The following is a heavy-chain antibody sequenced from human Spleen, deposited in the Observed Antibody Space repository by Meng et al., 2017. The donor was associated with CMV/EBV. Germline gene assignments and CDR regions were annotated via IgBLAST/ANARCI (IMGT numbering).Heavy chain of an antibody. CDR3: AGVVPAAIRAYYYYGMDV. Sequence: ASVKVSCKASGYTFTGYYMHWVRQAPGQGLEWMGWINPNSGGTNYAQKFQGRVTMTRDTSISTAYMELSRLRSDDTAVYYCAGVVPAAIRAYYYYGMDVWGQGTTVTVSS. CDR1: GYTFTGYY. V-gene: IGHV1-2*02. CDR2: INPNSGGT. J-gene: IGHJ6*02. D-gene: IGHD2-2*02.